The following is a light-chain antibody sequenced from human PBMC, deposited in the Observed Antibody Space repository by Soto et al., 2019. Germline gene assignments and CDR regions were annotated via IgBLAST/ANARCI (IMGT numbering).Light chain of an antibody. Sequence: QSVLTQPPSASATPGQRVTISCSGRRSNIGTNAVNWYQQLPGTAPRLLIYNNNQRPSGVPDRFSGSKSGTSASLAISGLQSDYEATYFCAAWADSLNVLYVFGTGTKLTVL. J-gene: IGLJ1*01. CDR3: AAWADSLNVLYV. CDR2: NNN. CDR1: RSNIGTNA. V-gene: IGLV1-44*01.